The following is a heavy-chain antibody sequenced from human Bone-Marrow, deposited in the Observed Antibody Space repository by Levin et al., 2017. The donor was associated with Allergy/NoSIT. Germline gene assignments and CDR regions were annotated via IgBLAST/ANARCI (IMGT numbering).Heavy chain of an antibody. J-gene: IGHJ6*02. CDR1: GFIFGDYG. CDR2: ITWNSGRI. CDR3: ARETGTSGWSPGELRGMDV. Sequence: GGSLRLSCAASGFIFGDYGMHWVRQVPGKGLEWVSGITWNSGRIGYGDFVKGRFTVSRDNAENSLHLQMNSLRIEDTALYYCARETGTSGWSPGELRGMDVWGQGTTVTVSS. V-gene: IGHV3-9*01. D-gene: IGHD6-19*01.